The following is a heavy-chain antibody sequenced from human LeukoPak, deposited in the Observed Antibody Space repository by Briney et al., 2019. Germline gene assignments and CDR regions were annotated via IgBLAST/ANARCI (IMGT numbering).Heavy chain of an antibody. Sequence: GGSLRLSCAASGFTFSRYWMSWVRQAPGKGLEWVANIKQDGSEKHYVDSVKGRFTISRDNSKNTLYLQMNSLRAEDTAVYYCARVEVAGTDYFDYWAREPWSPSPQ. CDR1: GFTFSRYW. J-gene: IGHJ4*02. V-gene: IGHV3-7*03. D-gene: IGHD6-19*01. CDR2: IKQDGSEK. CDR3: ARVEVAGTDYFDY.